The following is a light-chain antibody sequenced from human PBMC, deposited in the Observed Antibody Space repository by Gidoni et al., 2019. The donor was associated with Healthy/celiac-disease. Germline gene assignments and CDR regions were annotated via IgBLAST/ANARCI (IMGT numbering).Light chain of an antibody. J-gene: IGLJ1*01. Sequence: QSALTQPASVSGAPGQAITISCTGTSSDVGGYNYVSWYKRHPGKAPTLMLSEVSNRPSGVSNRFSGSKSGNPASLTISGLQVEDEADYYCSSYTGSSTPYVFGDGTKVTVL. CDR3: SSYTGSSTPYV. V-gene: IGLV2-14*01. CDR1: SSDVGGYNY. CDR2: EVS.